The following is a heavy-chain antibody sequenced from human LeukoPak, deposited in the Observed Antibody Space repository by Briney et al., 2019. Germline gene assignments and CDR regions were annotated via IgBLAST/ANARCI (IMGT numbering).Heavy chain of an antibody. D-gene: IGHD3-10*01. J-gene: IGHJ4*02. CDR2: ISGDGSST. V-gene: IGHV3-74*01. Sequence: PGGSLRLSCAASGFTFSSYSMNWVRQAPGKGLVWVSRISGDGSSTSYADSVKGRFTISRDNAKNTLFLQMNSLRVDDTAVYYCTSGYASGSPDYWGQGTLVTVSS. CDR1: GFTFSSYS. CDR3: TSGYASGSPDY.